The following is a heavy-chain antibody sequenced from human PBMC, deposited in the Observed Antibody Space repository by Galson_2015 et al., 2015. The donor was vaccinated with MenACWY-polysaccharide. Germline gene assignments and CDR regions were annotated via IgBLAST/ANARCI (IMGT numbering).Heavy chain of an antibody. V-gene: IGHV2-5*02. D-gene: IGHD2-2*01. Sequence: ALVKPTQTLTLTCSFSGFSLSTSGVGVGWIRQPPGRALEWLALIYGDDDKRYSPSLQSRLTITKDISKNQVVLIMTTMDPVDTATYYCARRPVAAAMGGVYDYWGQGILVTVSS. CDR1: GFSLSTSGVG. CDR3: ARRPVAAAMGGVYDY. J-gene: IGHJ4*02. CDR2: IYGDDDK.